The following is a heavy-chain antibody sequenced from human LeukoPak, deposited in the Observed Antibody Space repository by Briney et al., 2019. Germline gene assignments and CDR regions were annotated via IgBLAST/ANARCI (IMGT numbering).Heavy chain of an antibody. Sequence: ASVKVSCKASGYTFTSYYMHWVRQAPGQGLEWMGIINPSGGSTTYAQKFQGRVTMTRDTSTSTVYMELNSLTSEDTAVYYCARDWNYYSPGSLPGGYWGQGTLVTVSS. J-gene: IGHJ4*02. D-gene: IGHD3-10*01. CDR2: INPSGGST. CDR3: ARDWNYYSPGSLPGGY. V-gene: IGHV1-46*01. CDR1: GYTFTSYY.